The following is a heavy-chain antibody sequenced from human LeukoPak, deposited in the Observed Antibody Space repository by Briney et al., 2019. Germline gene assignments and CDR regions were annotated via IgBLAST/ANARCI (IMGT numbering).Heavy chain of an antibody. D-gene: IGHD3-22*01. J-gene: IGHJ4*02. CDR1: GGSFSGYY. Sequence: SETLSLTCAVYGGSFSGYYWSWIRQPPGKGLEWIGEINHSGSTNYNPSLKSRVTISVDTSKNQFSLKLSSVTAADTAVYYCAQFDSGGYYSTYWGQGTLVTVSS. CDR2: INHSGST. CDR3: AQFDSGGYYSTY. V-gene: IGHV4-34*01.